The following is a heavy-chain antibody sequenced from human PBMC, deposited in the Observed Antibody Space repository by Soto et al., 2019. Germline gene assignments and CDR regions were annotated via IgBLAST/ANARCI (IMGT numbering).Heavy chain of an antibody. V-gene: IGHV3-48*01. CDR2: ISSSSSTI. CDR3: AREGYKESEQLVSNWFDP. J-gene: IGHJ5*02. D-gene: IGHD6-13*01. Sequence: EVQLVESGGGLVQPGGSQRLSCAASGFTFSSYSMNWVRQAPGKGLEWVSYISSSSSTIYYADSVKGRFTISRDNAKNSLYLQMNSLRAEDTAVYYCAREGYKESEQLVSNWFDPWGQGTLVTVSS. CDR1: GFTFSSYS.